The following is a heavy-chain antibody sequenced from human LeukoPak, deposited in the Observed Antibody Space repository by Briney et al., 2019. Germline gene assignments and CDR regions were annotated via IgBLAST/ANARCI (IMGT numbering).Heavy chain of an antibody. D-gene: IGHD3-9*01. CDR3: ARGWRYFDC. J-gene: IGHJ4*02. CDR1: GFTFDDYA. Sequence: GGSLRLSCAASGFTFDDYAMHWVRQAPGKGLEWVSGISWNSGSVGYADSAKGRFTISRDNAKNSLYLQMNSLRAEDTALYYCARGWRYFDCWGQGTLVTVSS. V-gene: IGHV3-9*01. CDR2: ISWNSGSV.